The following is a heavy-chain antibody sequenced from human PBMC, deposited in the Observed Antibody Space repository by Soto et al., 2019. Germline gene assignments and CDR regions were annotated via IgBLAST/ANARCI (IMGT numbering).Heavy chain of an antibody. CDR1: GGSISSGDYY. J-gene: IGHJ4*02. CDR3: ARDRGYSYGLPLYFDY. D-gene: IGHD5-18*01. CDR2: IYYSGST. Sequence: PSETLSLTCTVSGGSISSGDYYWSWLRQPPGKSREWIGYIYYSGSTYYNPSLKSRVTILVGTSKNQSSLKLSSVTAAGTAVYYCARDRGYSYGLPLYFDYWGQGTLVTVSS. V-gene: IGHV4-30-4*01.